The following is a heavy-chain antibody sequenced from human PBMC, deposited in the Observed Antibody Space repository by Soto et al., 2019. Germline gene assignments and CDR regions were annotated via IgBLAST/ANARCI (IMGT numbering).Heavy chain of an antibody. CDR2: IGGSGGYT. Sequence: GGSLRLSCAASGFFFSSYAMSWVRQAPGKGLEWVSGIGGSGGYTSYADSVKGRFTTSRDNSKNTLYLQMNSLRAEDTAVYYCAKDAAMVSSTFNYFDYWGQGALVTVSS. V-gene: IGHV3-23*01. D-gene: IGHD6-13*01. CDR1: GFFFSSYA. J-gene: IGHJ4*02. CDR3: AKDAAMVSSTFNYFDY.